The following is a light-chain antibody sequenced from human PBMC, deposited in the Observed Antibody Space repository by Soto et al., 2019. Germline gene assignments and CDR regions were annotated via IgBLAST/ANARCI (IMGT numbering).Light chain of an antibody. J-gene: IGKJ5*01. V-gene: IGKV1-39*01. CDR2: AAS. CDR3: QQLFDSPIT. CDR1: QYISTY. Sequence: DIQMTQSPSSLSASVGDSLTITCRASQYISTYLNWYQQKPGKAPKLLIYAASSFQSGVPSRFSATVSGTEFSLTITSLQPEDFATYYCQQLFDSPITFGQGTRLEIK.